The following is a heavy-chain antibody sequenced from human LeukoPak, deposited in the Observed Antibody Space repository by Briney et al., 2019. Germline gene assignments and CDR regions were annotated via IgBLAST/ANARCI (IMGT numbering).Heavy chain of an antibody. CDR3: ARDSEAAAGLSFDY. J-gene: IGHJ4*02. Sequence: ASVNLSCKASGYTFTDSYMHWVRQAPGQGLEWMGWVHPKTGGTNYEQKFQGRVTTTRDTSISAAYLELCKLRSDDTAVYYCARDSEAAAGLSFDYWGEGTLVTVSS. V-gene: IGHV1-2*02. CDR1: GYTFTDSY. CDR2: VHPKTGGT. D-gene: IGHD6-13*01.